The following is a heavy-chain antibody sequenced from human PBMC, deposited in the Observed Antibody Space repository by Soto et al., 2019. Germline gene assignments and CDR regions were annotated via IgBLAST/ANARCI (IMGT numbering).Heavy chain of an antibody. V-gene: IGHV3-23*01. CDR3: ARSAFYDYIWGSYRDYYYYYYMDV. CDR2: ISGSGGST. J-gene: IGHJ6*03. D-gene: IGHD3-16*02. Sequence: PGGSLRLSCAASGFTFSSYAMSWVRQAPGKGLEWVSAISGSGGSTYYADSVKGRFTISRDNAKNTLYLQMNSLRAEDTAVYYCARSAFYDYIWGSYRDYYYYYYMDVWGKGTTVTVSS. CDR1: GFTFSSYA.